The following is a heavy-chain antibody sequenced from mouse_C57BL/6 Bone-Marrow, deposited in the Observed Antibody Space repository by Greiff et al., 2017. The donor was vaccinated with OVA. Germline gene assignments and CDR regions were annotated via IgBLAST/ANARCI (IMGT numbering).Heavy chain of an antibody. D-gene: IGHD1-1*01. J-gene: IGHJ3*01. CDR2: ISDGGSYT. CDR1: GFTFSSYA. CDR3: ARIITAY. V-gene: IGHV5-4*01. Sequence: EVQLVESGGGLVKPGGSLKLSCAASGFTFSSYAMSWVRQTPEKRLEWVATISDGGSYTYYPDNVKGRFTISRDNAKNNLYLQMSHLKSEDTAMYYCARIITAYWGQGTLVTVSA.